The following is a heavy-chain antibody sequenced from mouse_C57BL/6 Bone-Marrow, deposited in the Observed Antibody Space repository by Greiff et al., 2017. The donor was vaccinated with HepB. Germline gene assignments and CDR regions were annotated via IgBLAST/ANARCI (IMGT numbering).Heavy chain of an antibody. Sequence: EVKVVESGPVLVKPGASVKMSCKASGYTFTDYYMNWVKQSHGKSLEWIGVINPYNGGTSYNQKFKGKATLTVDKSSSTAYMELNSLTSEDSAVYYCATTGTGWFAYWGQGTLVTVSA. CDR3: ATTGTGWFAY. CDR2: INPYNGGT. CDR1: GYTFTDYY. D-gene: IGHD4-1*02. J-gene: IGHJ3*01. V-gene: IGHV1-19*01.